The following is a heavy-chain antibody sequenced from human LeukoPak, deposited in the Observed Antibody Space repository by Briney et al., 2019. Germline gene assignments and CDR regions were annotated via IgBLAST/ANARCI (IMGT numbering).Heavy chain of an antibody. V-gene: IGHV3-30*03. J-gene: IGHJ4*02. D-gene: IGHD4-17*01. Sequence: PGGSLRLSRAASGFTFDTYGMHWVRQAPGRGLEWVAGIVYQGTTKYYADSMKGRFTVSRDNSKNTLYLQMNSLRAEDTAVYYCTRGRRVPDSGGYEFDYWGQGTLVTVSS. CDR2: IVYQGTTK. CDR1: GFTFDTYG. CDR3: TRGRRVPDSGGYEFDY.